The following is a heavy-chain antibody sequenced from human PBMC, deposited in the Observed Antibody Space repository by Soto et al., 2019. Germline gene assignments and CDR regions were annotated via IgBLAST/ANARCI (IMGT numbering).Heavy chain of an antibody. V-gene: IGHV3-74*01. CDR3: ASSVAGAGTHLYFYGLDA. D-gene: IGHD6-19*01. J-gene: IGHJ6*01. CDR1: GFTFRSYW. CDR2: IDSDGSET. Sequence: EAQLVESGGGLSQPGGSLRLSCAASGFTFRSYWMHWVRQVPGKGLVWVSRIDSDGSETNYADSVKGRFTISRDNAKNTVSLQMISLRTEDTGVYYCASSVAGAGTHLYFYGLDAWGEGTTVTVSS.